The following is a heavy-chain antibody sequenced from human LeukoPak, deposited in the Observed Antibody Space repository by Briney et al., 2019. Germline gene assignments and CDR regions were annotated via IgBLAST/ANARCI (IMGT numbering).Heavy chain of an antibody. CDR1: GGSISSYY. J-gene: IGHJ3*02. V-gene: IGHV4-59*12. Sequence: NPSETLSLTCTVSGGSISSYYWSWIRQPPGKGLEWIGYIYYSGSTYSNPSLKSRVTISLDTSKNQFSLRLTSVTAADTAVYYCARVPDYYDSSGYVGNAFDIWGQGTMVTVSS. CDR2: IYYSGST. CDR3: ARVPDYYDSSGYVGNAFDI. D-gene: IGHD3-22*01.